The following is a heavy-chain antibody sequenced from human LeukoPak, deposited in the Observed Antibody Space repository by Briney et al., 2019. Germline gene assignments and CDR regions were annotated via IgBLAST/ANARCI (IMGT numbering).Heavy chain of an antibody. CDR1: GFTFSSYA. J-gene: IGHJ4*02. CDR3: ARGAGLSYYFDY. Sequence: PGGSLRLSCAASGFTFSSYAMHWVRQAPGKGLEWVAVISYDGSNKYYADSVKGRFTISRDNSKNTLYLQMDSLRAEDTAVYYCARGAGLSYYFDYWGQGTLVTVSS. D-gene: IGHD3-10*01. V-gene: IGHV3-30-3*01. CDR2: ISYDGSNK.